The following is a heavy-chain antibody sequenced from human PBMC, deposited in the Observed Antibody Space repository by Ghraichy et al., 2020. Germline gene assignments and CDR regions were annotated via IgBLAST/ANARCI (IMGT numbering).Heavy chain of an antibody. Sequence: SETLSLTCTISGDSISNYYWSWIRQPPGKELEWIGYISDSGITNYNSSLMRRVTISLDTSKTHLSLALRSVTAADTAVYYCARRGRIGGTFGWFDSWGHGTLVTVS. D-gene: IGHD3-16*01. CDR3: ARRGRIGGTFGWFDS. CDR1: GDSISNYY. V-gene: IGHV4-59*08. CDR2: ISDSGIT. J-gene: IGHJ5*01.